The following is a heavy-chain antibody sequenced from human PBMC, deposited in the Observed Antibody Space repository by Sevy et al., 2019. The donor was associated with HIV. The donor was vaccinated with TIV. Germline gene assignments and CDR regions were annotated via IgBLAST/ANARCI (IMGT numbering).Heavy chain of an antibody. V-gene: IGHV4-39*01. CDR2: INYNGRT. CDR1: GDSITSRTDS. Sequence: SETLSLSCTVSGDSITSRTDSWGWVRQPPGKRLEWIGTINYNGRTYFHPSLRRRVTMSVDTSKNKFSLRLNSVTAADTAVYYCARHAMITVTTAHFDYWGQGTLVTVSS. J-gene: IGHJ4*02. CDR3: ARHAMITVTTAHFDY. D-gene: IGHD4-17*01.